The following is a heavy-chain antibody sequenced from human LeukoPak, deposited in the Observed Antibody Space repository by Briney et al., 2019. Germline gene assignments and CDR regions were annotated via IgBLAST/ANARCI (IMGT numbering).Heavy chain of an antibody. J-gene: IGHJ4*02. CDR3: ARATDSSGWYRGDYFDY. V-gene: IGHV1-18*01. CDR1: GYTFTSYG. CDR2: ISAYNGNT. Sequence: ASVKVSCKASGYTFTSYGISWVRQAPGQGLEWMGWISAYNGNTNYAQKLQGRVTMTTDTSTSTAYMELRSLRSDDTAVYYCARATDSSGWYRGDYFDYWGQGTLVTVSS. D-gene: IGHD6-19*01.